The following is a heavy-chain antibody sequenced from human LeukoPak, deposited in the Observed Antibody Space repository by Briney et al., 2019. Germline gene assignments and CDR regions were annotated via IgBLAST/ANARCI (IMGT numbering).Heavy chain of an antibody. CDR3: ARMTESRTAAGIFHMDV. V-gene: IGHV4-39*07. D-gene: IGHD6-13*01. CDR1: GGSISSSSYY. Sequence: PSETLSLTCTVSGGSISSSSYYWGWIRQPPGKGLEWIGSIYYSGSTYYNPSLKSRVTISVDTSKNQFSLKLSSVTAADTAVYYCARMTESRTAAGIFHMDVWGKGTTVTVSS. CDR2: IYYSGST. J-gene: IGHJ6*03.